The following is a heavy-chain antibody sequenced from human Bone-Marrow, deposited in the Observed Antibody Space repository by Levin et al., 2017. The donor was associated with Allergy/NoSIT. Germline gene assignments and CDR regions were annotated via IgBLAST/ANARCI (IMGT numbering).Heavy chain of an antibody. Sequence: VASVKVSCKASGYTFTGYYMHWVRQAPGQGLEWMGWINPNSGGTNYAQKFQGRVTMTRDTSISTAYMELSRLRSDDTAVYYCARDGAVAGTGVVFDYWGQGTLVTVSS. CDR2: INPNSGGT. CDR1: GYTFTGYY. V-gene: IGHV1-2*02. J-gene: IGHJ4*02. CDR3: ARDGAVAGTGVVFDY. D-gene: IGHD6-19*01.